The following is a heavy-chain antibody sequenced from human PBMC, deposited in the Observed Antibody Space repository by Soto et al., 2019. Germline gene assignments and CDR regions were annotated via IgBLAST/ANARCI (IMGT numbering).Heavy chain of an antibody. CDR1: GYTFTRYG. D-gene: IGHD3-22*01. CDR2: ISAYNGNT. CDR3: ARPTFYYDSSGYYFDY. Sequence: GASVKGSCKASGYTFTRYGVSWVRQAPGQGLEWMGWISAYNGNTNYAQKLQGRVTMTTDTSTSTAYMELRSLRSDDTAVYYCARPTFYYDSSGYYFDYWGQGTLVTSPQ. J-gene: IGHJ4*02. V-gene: IGHV1-18*01.